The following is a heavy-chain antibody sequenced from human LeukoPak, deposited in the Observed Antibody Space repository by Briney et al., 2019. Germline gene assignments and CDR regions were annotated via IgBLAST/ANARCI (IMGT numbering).Heavy chain of an antibody. D-gene: IGHD5-24*01. V-gene: IGHV1-18*01. Sequence: ASVTVSCKASGYTFTSYGISWVRQAPGQGIEWMGWISGYNGNTKYAQKFQGTVTMTTDTSTSTAYMELRSRRFDDTAVYYCARDRSGMGTYFDYWGQGTLVSVSS. CDR2: ISGYNGNT. J-gene: IGHJ4*02. CDR1: GYTFTSYG. CDR3: ARDRSGMGTYFDY.